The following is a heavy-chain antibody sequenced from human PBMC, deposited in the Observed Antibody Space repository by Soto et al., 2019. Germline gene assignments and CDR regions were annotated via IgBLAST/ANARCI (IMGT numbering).Heavy chain of an antibody. D-gene: IGHD3-10*01. J-gene: IGHJ5*02. CDR2: IFWDDDK. CDR3: AHGLVRGGLFDP. Sequence: QITLKESGPTLVKPTQTLTLTCTFSGFSLTTSGVGVGWIRQTPGKALEWLALIFWDDDKRYRSSLRTRLTITKDTSKNQVVLTMTNMDPVDTATYYCAHGLVRGGLFDPWGQGTLVTVSS. CDR1: GFSLTTSGVG. V-gene: IGHV2-5*02.